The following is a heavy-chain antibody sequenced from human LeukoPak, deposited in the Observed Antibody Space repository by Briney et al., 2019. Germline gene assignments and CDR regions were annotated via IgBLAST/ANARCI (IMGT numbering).Heavy chain of an antibody. J-gene: IGHJ3*01. Sequence: GGSLRLSCEASGFPFSDYAMTWVRQAPGKGLEWVSSIKGSGGGSSYADSVKGRFTMTRDNSKSTLYLQMTTLRDGDTAVYSCGRDPNGDYVGAFEFWGQGTLVTVSS. D-gene: IGHD4-17*01. CDR1: GFPFSDYA. V-gene: IGHV3-23*01. CDR2: IKGSGGGS. CDR3: GRDPNGDYVGAFEF.